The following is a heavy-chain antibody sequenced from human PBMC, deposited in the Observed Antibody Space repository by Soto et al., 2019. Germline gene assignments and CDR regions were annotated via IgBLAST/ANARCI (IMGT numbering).Heavy chain of an antibody. Sequence: ASVKVSCKASGYTFTSYYMHWVRQAPGQGLEWMGIINPSGGITNYAQKFQGRVTMTTDTSTSTAYMELSSLRSEDTAVYYCARGVVVPAAILGGYWFDPWGQGTLVTVSS. J-gene: IGHJ5*02. CDR3: ARGVVVPAAILGGYWFDP. D-gene: IGHD2-2*01. CDR1: GYTFTSYY. CDR2: INPSGGIT. V-gene: IGHV1-46*01.